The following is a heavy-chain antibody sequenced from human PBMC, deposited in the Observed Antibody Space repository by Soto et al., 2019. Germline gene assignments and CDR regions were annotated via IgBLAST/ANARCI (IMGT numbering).Heavy chain of an antibody. CDR1: GYTFTSYD. V-gene: IGHV1-8*01. CDR2: MNPNSGNT. D-gene: IGHD3-22*01. J-gene: IGHJ6*02. Sequence: QVQLVQSGAEVKKPGASVKVSCKASGYTFTSYDINWVRQATGQGLEWMGWMNPNSGNTGYAQKFQGRVTMTRHTSISTAYMELSSLRSEDTDVYYCASPLNHYNSSGYYPFDLWGQGTTVTVSS. CDR3: ASPLNHYNSSGYYPFDL.